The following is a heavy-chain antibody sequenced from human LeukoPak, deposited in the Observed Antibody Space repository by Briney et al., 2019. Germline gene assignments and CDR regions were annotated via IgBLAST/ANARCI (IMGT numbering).Heavy chain of an antibody. V-gene: IGHV3-30*02. J-gene: IGHJ4*02. Sequence: GGSLRLSGAAPGFTFNDYAMQGVRQAPGKGLPGVAYIRYDGSNKYYADSVKGRFTISRDDSKNTLYLQMNSLRPEDTAIYYCVKGEYGGKDDYWGQGTLVTVSS. CDR3: VKGEYGGKDDY. D-gene: IGHD4-23*01. CDR2: IRYDGSNK. CDR1: GFTFNDYA.